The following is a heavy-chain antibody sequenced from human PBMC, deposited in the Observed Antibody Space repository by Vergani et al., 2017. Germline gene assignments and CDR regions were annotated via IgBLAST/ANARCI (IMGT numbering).Heavy chain of an antibody. J-gene: IGHJ3*02. CDR2: ISHSGST. D-gene: IGHD2-15*01. V-gene: IGHV4-4*03. Sequence: QVQLQESGPGLVKPPGTLFLTCSVSGDYFRSNKWWTWVRQSPGKTLEWIGEISHSGSTNYNPSLKGRVTLSLDTSKNQFSLRLSSVTAADTAVYYCASDPKSYCSGGSFFSVWGAFDIWGRGTTVTVSS. CDR3: ASDPKSYCSGGSFFSVWGAFDI. CDR1: GDYFRSNKW.